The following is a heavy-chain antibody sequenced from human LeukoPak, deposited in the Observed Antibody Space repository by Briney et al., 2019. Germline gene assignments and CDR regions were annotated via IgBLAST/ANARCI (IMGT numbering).Heavy chain of an antibody. V-gene: IGHV1-24*01. Sequence: ASVKVSCKVSGYTLTELSMHWVRQAPGKGLEWMGGFDAEDGETIYAQKFQGRVTMTEDTSTDTAYMELSSLRSEDTAVYYCATGDLRGYSYGLSFDYWGQGTLVTVSS. CDR2: FDAEDGET. J-gene: IGHJ4*02. CDR1: GYTLTELS. CDR3: ATGDLRGYSYGLSFDY. D-gene: IGHD5-18*01.